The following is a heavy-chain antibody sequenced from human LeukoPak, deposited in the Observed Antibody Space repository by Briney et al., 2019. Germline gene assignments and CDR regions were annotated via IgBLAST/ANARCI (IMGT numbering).Heavy chain of an antibody. V-gene: IGHV3-7*01. D-gene: IGHD4-11*01. J-gene: IGHJ4*02. CDR3: ARALTTVPTWKSPLGY. CDR2: IRQDGSEK. Sequence: GGSLRLSCAASEFTFSSYLMSWVRQAPGKGLEWVANIRQDGSEKYYVDSVKGRFTISRDNAKNSLYLQMNSLRAEDTAVYYCARALTTVPTWKSPLGYWGQGTLVTVSS. CDR1: EFTFSSYL.